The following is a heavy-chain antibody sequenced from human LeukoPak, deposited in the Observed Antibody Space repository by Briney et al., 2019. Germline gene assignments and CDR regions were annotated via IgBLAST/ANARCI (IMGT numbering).Heavy chain of an antibody. CDR1: GFTFTNYG. J-gene: IGHJ6*02. CDR2: ISYDGSNK. V-gene: IGHV3-30*03. Sequence: GGSLRLSCAASGFTFTNYGMHWVRQAPGKGLEWVAGISYDGSNKYYPDSVKGRFTISRDNSKNTLYLQMNSLRAEDTAVYYCARALGYCSSTSCRSYYYYGMDVWGQGTTVTVSS. CDR3: ARALGYCSSTSCRSYYYYGMDV. D-gene: IGHD2-2*01.